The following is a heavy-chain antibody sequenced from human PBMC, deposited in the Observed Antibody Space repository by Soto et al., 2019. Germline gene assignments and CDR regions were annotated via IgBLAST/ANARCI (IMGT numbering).Heavy chain of an antibody. D-gene: IGHD3-22*01. Sequence: XGSLRLSCVASGFTFSDYYMSWIRQAPGKGLEWVSYISSSSSYTNYADSVKGRFTISRDNAKNSLYLQMNSLRAEDTAVYYCARDNYDSSGYYPDYWGQGTLVTVSS. V-gene: IGHV3-11*06. CDR2: ISSSSSYT. CDR3: ARDNYDSSGYYPDY. J-gene: IGHJ4*02. CDR1: GFTFSDYY.